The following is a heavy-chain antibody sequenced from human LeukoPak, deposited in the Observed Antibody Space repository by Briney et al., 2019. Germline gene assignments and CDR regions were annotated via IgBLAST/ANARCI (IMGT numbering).Heavy chain of an antibody. V-gene: IGHV4-4*07. CDR2: IYTSGST. CDR1: GGSISSYY. J-gene: IGHJ2*01. CDR3: ATQSSGYYWYFDL. D-gene: IGHD6-19*01. Sequence: SGTLSLTCTVSGGSISSYYWSWIRQPAGKGLEWIGRIYTSGSTNYNPSLKSRVTMSADTSKNQFSLKLSSVTAADTAVYYCATQSSGYYWYFDLWGRGTLVTVSS.